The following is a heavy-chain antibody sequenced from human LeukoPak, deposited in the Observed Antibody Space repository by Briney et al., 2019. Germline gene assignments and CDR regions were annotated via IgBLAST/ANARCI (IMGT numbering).Heavy chain of an antibody. D-gene: IGHD6-13*01. CDR3: ARSIAAADNGVG. V-gene: IGHV3-7*01. J-gene: IGHJ4*02. Sequence: PGGSLRLSCAASGCTFSSYWMSWLRQAPGKGLEGVANINQDGSEKYYVDSVKGRFTISRDNAKNSLYLQMNRVRAEDSAVKYCARSIAAADNGVGWGQGTLVSVSS. CDR2: INQDGSEK. CDR1: GCTFSSYW.